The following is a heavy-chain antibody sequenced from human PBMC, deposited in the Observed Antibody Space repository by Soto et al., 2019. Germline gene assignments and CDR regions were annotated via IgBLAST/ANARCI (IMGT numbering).Heavy chain of an antibody. Sequence: QVQLVQSGAEVKKPGSSVNVSCKTSGGTFGNSAVAWVRQATGQGLEWMGGIVPMFGTANYAQKFQGRLTITAADSTSTAYMERLRLSSADTAVYYCARDGDPESAFCRCPLGGGRVDPWCQGTLVTVSS. V-gene: IGHV1-69*12. CDR2: IVPMFGTA. CDR1: GGTFGNSA. CDR3: ARDGDPESAFCRCPLGGGRVDP. D-gene: IGHD2-21*01. J-gene: IGHJ5*02.